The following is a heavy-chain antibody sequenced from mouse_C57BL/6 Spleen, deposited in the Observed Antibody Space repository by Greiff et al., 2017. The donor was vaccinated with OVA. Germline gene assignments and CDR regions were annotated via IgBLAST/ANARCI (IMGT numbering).Heavy chain of an antibody. CDR1: GFTFSDAW. J-gene: IGHJ2*01. V-gene: IGHV6-6*01. CDR3: TRGGDPYYFDY. CDR2: IRNKANNHAT. D-gene: IGHD2-13*01. Sequence: EVQVVESGGGLVQPGGSMKLSCAASGFTFSDAWMDWVRQSPEKGLEWVAEIRNKANNHATYYAESVKGRFTISRDDSKSSVYLQMNSLRAEDTGIYYCTRGGDPYYFDYWGQGTTLTVSS.